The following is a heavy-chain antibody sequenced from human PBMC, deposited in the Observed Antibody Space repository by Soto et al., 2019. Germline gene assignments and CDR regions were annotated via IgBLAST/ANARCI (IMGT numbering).Heavy chain of an antibody. V-gene: IGHV3-23*01. Sequence: GGSLRLSCAASGFTFSSYAMSWVRQAPGKGLEWVSAISGSGGSTYYADSVKGRFTISRDNSKNTLYLQMNSLRAEDTAVYYCAKESFPSTQRPYSFDYWGQGTLVTVSS. CDR1: GFTFSSYA. CDR2: ISGSGGST. J-gene: IGHJ4*02. CDR3: AKESFPSTQRPYSFDY. D-gene: IGHD3-16*02.